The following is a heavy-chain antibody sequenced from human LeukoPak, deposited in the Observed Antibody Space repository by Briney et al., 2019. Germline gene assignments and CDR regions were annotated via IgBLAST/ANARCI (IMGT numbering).Heavy chain of an antibody. D-gene: IGHD1-26*01. CDR3: ARSTNSGTYYYYMDV. J-gene: IGHJ6*03. CDR1: GGSISSSSYY. V-gene: IGHV4-39*06. CDR2: IYYNGST. Sequence: SETLFLTCTVSGGSISSSSYYWGWIRQPPGKGLEWIGSIYYNGSTNYNPSLKSRVTISIDTSMNQFPLMLSSETAADTALYYCARSTNSGTYYYYMDVWGKGTTVTVSS.